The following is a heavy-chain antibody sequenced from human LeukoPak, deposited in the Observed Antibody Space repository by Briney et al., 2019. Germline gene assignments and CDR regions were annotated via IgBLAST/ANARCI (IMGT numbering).Heavy chain of an antibody. CDR3: ARHPIYCTNGVCYLDY. Sequence: SETLSLTCTVSGGSISSYYWSWIRQPPGKGLEWIGYIYYSGSTNYNPSLKSRVTISVDTSKNQFSLKLSSVTAADTAVYYCARHPIYCTNGVCYLDYWGQGTLVTVSS. V-gene: IGHV4-59*08. D-gene: IGHD2-8*01. J-gene: IGHJ4*02. CDR1: GGSISSYY. CDR2: IYYSGST.